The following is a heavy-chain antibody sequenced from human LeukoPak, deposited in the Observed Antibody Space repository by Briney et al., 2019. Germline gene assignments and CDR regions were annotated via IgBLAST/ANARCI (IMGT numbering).Heavy chain of an antibody. CDR2: IRYDGGGNK. J-gene: IGHJ4*02. V-gene: IGHV3-30*02. CDR3: ALLRSSGLDY. D-gene: IGHD3-22*01. Sequence: GGSLRLSCAASGFQFNIYGIHWVRQAPGKGLEWMAFIRYDGGGNKYYADSVKGRFTISRDNSKNTLYLQMNSLRAEDTAIYYCALLRSSGLDYWGRGTLVTVSS. CDR1: GFQFNIYG.